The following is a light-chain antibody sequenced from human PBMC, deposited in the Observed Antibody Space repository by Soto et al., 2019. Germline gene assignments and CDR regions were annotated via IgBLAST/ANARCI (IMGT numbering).Light chain of an antibody. CDR2: EES. Sequence: DIHLTQSPSFLSASVGDRVTITCRPSQAVPNNMAWYQQKPGKPPKLLIYEESTLHSGVPSRFSGRKSGTQFTLTIDSLQPEDSATYYCQQVKTYPRTFGGGTRLEIK. CDR3: QQVKTYPRT. V-gene: IGKV1-9*01. CDR1: QAVPNN. J-gene: IGKJ5*01.